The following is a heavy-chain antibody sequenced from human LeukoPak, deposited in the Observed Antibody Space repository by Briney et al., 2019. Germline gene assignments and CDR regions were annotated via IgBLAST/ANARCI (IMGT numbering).Heavy chain of an antibody. V-gene: IGHV4-61*01. CDR2: IYYSGST. CDR3: TRSTNLEAFDI. Sequence: SETLSLTCTVSGGSVSSGTYYWSWIRQPPGKGLEWIGYIYYSGSTNYNPSLRSRVTISVDTSKNQCSLKLSSVTTADTAVYYCTRSTNLEAFDIWGQGTMVTVSS. CDR1: GGSVSSGTYY. J-gene: IGHJ3*02. D-gene: IGHD2-8*01.